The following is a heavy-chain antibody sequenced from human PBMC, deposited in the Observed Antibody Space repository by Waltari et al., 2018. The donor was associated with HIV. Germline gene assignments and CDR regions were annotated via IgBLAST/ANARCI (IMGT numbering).Heavy chain of an antibody. Sequence: QVQLVQSGAEVKKPGSSVKVSCKASGGTFSSYTISWVRQAPGQGLEWMGRIIPILGIANYAQKFQGRVTITADKSTSTAHMELSILRSEATIVYYCASGTLHYYDSSGYPYYWGQGTLVTVSS. V-gene: IGHV1-69*02. D-gene: IGHD3-22*01. CDR2: IIPILGIA. CDR1: GGTFSSYT. J-gene: IGHJ4*02. CDR3: ASGTLHYYDSSGYPYY.